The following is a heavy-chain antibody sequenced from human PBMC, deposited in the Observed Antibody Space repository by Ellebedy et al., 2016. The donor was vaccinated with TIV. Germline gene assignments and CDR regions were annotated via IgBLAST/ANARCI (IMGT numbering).Heavy chain of an antibody. J-gene: IGHJ6*02. CDR1: GYTFTSYG. CDR3: ARRPLFGLVAAAMFVAETNYYYGMDV. CDR2: ISAYNGNT. D-gene: IGHD2-2*01. Sequence: AASVKVSCKASGYTFTSYGVSWVRQAPGQGLEWMGWISAYNGNTNYAQKLQGRVTMTTDTSTSTAYMELRSLRSDDTAVYYCARRPLFGLVAAAMFVAETNYYYGMDVWGQGTTVTVSS. V-gene: IGHV1-18*01.